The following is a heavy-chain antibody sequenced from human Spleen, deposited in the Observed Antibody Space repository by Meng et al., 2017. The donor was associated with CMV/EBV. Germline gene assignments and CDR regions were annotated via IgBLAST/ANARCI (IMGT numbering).Heavy chain of an antibody. V-gene: IGHV4-34*01. J-gene: IGHJ4*02. Sequence: QVPPKRGGAGRFKPSETLSLPCAVSGGSFSGYYWSWIRQPPGKGLEWIGEINHSGSTNYNPSLKSRVTISVDTSKNQFSLKLSSVTAADTAVYYCARLPPIIGYCSSTSCRNRGQVYWGQGTLVTVSS. CDR1: GGSFSGYY. D-gene: IGHD2-2*01. CDR2: INHSGST. CDR3: ARLPPIIGYCSSTSCRNRGQVY.